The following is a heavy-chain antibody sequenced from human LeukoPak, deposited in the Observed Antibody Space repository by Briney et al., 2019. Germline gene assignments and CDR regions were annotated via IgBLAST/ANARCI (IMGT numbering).Heavy chain of an antibody. V-gene: IGHV3-74*01. CDR2: INGDGSTT. J-gene: IGHJ4*02. Sequence: GGSPRLSCAASGFTFNTYWIHWVRQAPGKGLVWVSRINGDGSTTTYADSVNGRFTISRDNAKNTVYLQMSSLRAEDTAIYYCVRGGVDYWGQGALVTVSS. CDR1: GFTFNTYW. D-gene: IGHD3-10*01. CDR3: VRGGVDY.